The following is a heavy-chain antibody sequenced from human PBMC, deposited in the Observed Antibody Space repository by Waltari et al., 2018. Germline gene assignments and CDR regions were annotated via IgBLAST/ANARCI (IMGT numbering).Heavy chain of an antibody. CDR2: INHSRNT. J-gene: IGHJ6*02. D-gene: IGHD2-15*01. V-gene: IGHV4-34*01. Sequence: VQLQQWGAGLLTPSETLSLTCAVDGPTFNVYYWSWIHQSPGKGLEWIGEINHSRNTTYSPPLRSRVAITVDTPKKQYALKVTAVSATATTVYYCARLEGCTGGNGYSGNHDAVDVWGPGARGTASS. CDR3: ARLEGCTGGNGYSGNHDAVDV. CDR1: GPTFNVYY.